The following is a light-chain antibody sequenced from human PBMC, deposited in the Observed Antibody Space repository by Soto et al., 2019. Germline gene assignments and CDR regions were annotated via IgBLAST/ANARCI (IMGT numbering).Light chain of an antibody. Sequence: QTVVTQPPSASGTPGQRVTISCSGSSPNIGSNYVYWYQQLPGKAPKLLIHRNNQRPSGVPDRFSGSKSGTSASLAISGLRSEDEADYYCAAWDDSLSVLFGGGTKVTVL. J-gene: IGLJ2*01. CDR1: SPNIGSNY. CDR2: RNN. V-gene: IGLV1-47*01. CDR3: AAWDDSLSVL.